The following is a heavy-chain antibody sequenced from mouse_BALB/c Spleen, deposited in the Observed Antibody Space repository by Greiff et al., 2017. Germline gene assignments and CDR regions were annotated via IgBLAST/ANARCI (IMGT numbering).Heavy chain of an antibody. CDR3: ARSYSAWFAY. CDR1: GYTFTSYW. CDR2: INPSNGRT. D-gene: IGHD2-10*01. Sequence: QVQLQQPGAELVKPGASVKLSCKASGYTFTSYWMHWVKQRPGQGLEWIGEINPSNGRTNYNEKFKSKATLTVDKSSSTAYMHLSSLTSEDSAVYYCARSYSAWFAYWGQGTLVTVSA. V-gene: IGHV1S81*02. J-gene: IGHJ3*01.